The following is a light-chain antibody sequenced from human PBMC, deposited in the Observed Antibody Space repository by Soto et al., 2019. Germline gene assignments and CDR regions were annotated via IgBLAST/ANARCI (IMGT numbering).Light chain of an antibody. J-gene: IGKJ5*01. V-gene: IGKV1-33*01. CDR3: QHYFTLPIT. CDR1: QDVAKY. Sequence: DRQITESGSSLSASVGGRVTITCQAGQDVAKYVNWYQQKAGKAPKLLIYDASNLETGVPSRFSGSGSGTHFTFTIDSLQPEDFTTYYCQHYFTLPITFGQGTRLEIK. CDR2: DAS.